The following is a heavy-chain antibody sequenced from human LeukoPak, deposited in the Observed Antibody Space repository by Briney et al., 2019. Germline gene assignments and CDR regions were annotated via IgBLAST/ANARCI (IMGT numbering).Heavy chain of an antibody. Sequence: GESLKISCKGSGYSFTSYWIGWVRQMPGKGLEWMGIIYPGDSDTRYSPSFQGQVTISADKSISTAYLQWSSLKASDTAMYYCASLAVAGTQTNYAFDIWGQGTMVTVSS. J-gene: IGHJ3*02. V-gene: IGHV5-51*01. D-gene: IGHD6-19*01. CDR3: ASLAVAGTQTNYAFDI. CDR1: GYSFTSYW. CDR2: IYPGDSDT.